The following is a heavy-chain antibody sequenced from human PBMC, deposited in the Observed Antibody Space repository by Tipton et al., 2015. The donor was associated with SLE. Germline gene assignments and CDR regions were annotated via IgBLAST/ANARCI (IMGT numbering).Heavy chain of an antibody. CDR3: AGLGGGWYFDL. V-gene: IGHV4-39*01. J-gene: IGHJ2*01. D-gene: IGHD2-15*01. CDR1: GGSISSSSYY. Sequence: TLSLTCTVSGGSISSSSYYWGWIRQPPGKGLEWIGSIYYSGSTYYNPSLKSRVTISVDTSKNQFSLKLSSVTAAATAVYYCAGLGGGWYFDLWGRGTLVTVSS. CDR2: IYYSGST.